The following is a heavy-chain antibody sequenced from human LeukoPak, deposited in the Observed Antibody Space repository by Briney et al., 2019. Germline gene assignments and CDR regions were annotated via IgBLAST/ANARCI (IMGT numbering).Heavy chain of an antibody. CDR2: IYYRGST. Sequence: SETLSLTCTVSGGSINYYYWSWIRQPPGKGLEWIGYIYYRGSTNYNPSLNSRVTISVDTSKNQFSLKLTSVTAAATAVYYCARTTGNYGYYFDYWGQGTLVTVSS. V-gene: IGHV4-59*01. CDR1: GGSINYYY. D-gene: IGHD1-7*01. J-gene: IGHJ4*02. CDR3: ARTTGNYGYYFDY.